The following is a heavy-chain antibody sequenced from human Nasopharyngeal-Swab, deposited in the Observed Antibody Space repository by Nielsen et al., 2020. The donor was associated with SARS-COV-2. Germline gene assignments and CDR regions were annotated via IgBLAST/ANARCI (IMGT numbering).Heavy chain of an antibody. J-gene: IGHJ3*01. CDR3: ARESVVTGMDDAPDL. CDR2: VNQDGSRT. Sequence: GESLKISCVASGVIFSKYWMHWVRQAPGKGLVWVSRVNQDGSRTDYADSVRGRFTISRDDAKNSVYLQMNSLRAEDTAVYYCARESVVTGMDDAPDLWGRGTMVTVSS. V-gene: IGHV3-74*01. CDR1: GVIFSKYW. D-gene: IGHD2-21*02.